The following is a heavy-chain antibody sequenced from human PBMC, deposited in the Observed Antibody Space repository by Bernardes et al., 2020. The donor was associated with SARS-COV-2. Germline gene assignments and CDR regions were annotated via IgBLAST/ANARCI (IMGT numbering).Heavy chain of an antibody. V-gene: IGHV3-23*01. Sequence: GGSLRLSCVASEFTFSSYAMSWVRQAPGKGLEWVSAISGRGDSTYYADSVKGRFTISRDNSKNTLYLQMNSLRAEDTAVYYCAKTVYCSGGSCHLYYYYGMDVCGQGTTVTVSS. CDR2: ISGRGDST. CDR3: AKTVYCSGGSCHLYYYYGMDV. J-gene: IGHJ6*02. D-gene: IGHD2-15*01. CDR1: EFTFSSYA.